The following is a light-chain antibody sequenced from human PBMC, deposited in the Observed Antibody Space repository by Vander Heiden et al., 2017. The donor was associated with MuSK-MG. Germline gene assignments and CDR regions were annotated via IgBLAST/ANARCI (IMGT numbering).Light chain of an antibody. V-gene: IGKV4-1*01. Sequence: DLAMTQSPDSLTLSQGERATITCKSSQSVLYSSNNTNDLAWYQQKPGQPPKLLIDWASTRESGVPYRVSGSGSGTDFTLTISSLQAEDVAVYYCQQYYNSPETFGQGTKVEIK. CDR2: WAS. J-gene: IGKJ1*01. CDR1: QSVLYSSNNTND. CDR3: QQYYNSPET.